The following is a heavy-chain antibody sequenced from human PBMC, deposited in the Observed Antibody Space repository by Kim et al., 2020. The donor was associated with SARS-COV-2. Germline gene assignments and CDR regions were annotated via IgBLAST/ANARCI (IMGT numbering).Heavy chain of an antibody. Sequence: ASVKVSCKASGYTFTSYAMNWVRQAPGQGLEWMGWINTNTGNPTYAQGFTGRFVFSLDTSVSTAYLQISSLKAEDTAVYYCARDMDQVLRYFDWSPRRSDAFDIWGQGTMVTVSS. CDR2: INTNTGNP. CDR3: ARDMDQVLRYFDWSPRRSDAFDI. CDR1: GYTFTSYA. D-gene: IGHD3-9*01. V-gene: IGHV7-4-1*02. J-gene: IGHJ3*02.